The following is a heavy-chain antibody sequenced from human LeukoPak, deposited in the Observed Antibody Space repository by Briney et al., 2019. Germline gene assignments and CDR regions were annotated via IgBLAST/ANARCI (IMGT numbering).Heavy chain of an antibody. CDR1: GFTFGRSA. Sequence: GGSLRLSCEASGFTFGRSAMTWVRQTPGKGLEWFSSISSSGNTYYADSVKGRFTISRDNSKNLVNLQMNSLRAEDTAIYYCVKGRMSEDGLDFWGQGSLVTVSS. D-gene: IGHD5-24*01. V-gene: IGHV3-23*01. J-gene: IGHJ4*02. CDR3: VKGRMSEDGLDF. CDR2: ISSSGNT.